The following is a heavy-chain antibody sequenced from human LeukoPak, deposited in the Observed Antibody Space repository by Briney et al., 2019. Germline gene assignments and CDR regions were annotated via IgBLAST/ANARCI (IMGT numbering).Heavy chain of an antibody. CDR2: MNPNSGNT. Sequence: ASVKVSCKASGYTFTGYYMHWVRQAPGQGLEWMGWMNPNSGNTGYAQKFQGRVTMTRNTSISTAYMELSGLRSEDTAVYYCARVKGQWLVHLFDYWGQGTLVTVSS. V-gene: IGHV1-8*02. CDR3: ARVKGQWLVHLFDY. CDR1: GYTFTGYY. J-gene: IGHJ4*02. D-gene: IGHD6-19*01.